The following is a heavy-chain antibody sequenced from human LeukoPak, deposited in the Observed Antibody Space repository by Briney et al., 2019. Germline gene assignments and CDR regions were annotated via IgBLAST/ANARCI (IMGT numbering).Heavy chain of an antibody. V-gene: IGHV1-69*04. CDR3: ARENGNDYYDSSGYYCSWFDP. CDR2: IIPILGIA. Sequence: ASVKVSCKASGGTFSSYAISWVRQAPGQGLEWRGRIIPILGIANYAQKFQGRVTITADKSTSTAYMELSSLRSEDTAVYYCARENGNDYYDSSGYYCSWFDPWGQGTLVTVSS. J-gene: IGHJ5*02. CDR1: GGTFSSYA. D-gene: IGHD3-22*01.